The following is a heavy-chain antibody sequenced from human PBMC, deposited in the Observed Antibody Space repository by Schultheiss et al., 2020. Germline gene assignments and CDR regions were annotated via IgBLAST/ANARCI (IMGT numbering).Heavy chain of an antibody. CDR2: INPNSGGT. J-gene: IGHJ5*02. D-gene: IGHD6-13*01. V-gene: IGHV1-2*02. CDR1: GYTFTSYG. Sequence: ASVKVSCKASGYTFTSYGISWVRQAPGQGLEWMGWINPNSGGTNYAQKFQGRVTMTRDTSISTAYMELSRLRSDDTAVYYCARGSWSGSNWFDPWGQGTLVNVSS. CDR3: ARGSWSGSNWFDP.